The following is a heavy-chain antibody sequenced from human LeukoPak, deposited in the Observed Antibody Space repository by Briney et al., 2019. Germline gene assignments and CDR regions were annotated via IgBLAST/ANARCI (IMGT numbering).Heavy chain of an antibody. CDR2: IYYSGST. CDR3: ARGDLSGYSWWYFDL. Sequence: SETLSLTCPVSGGSISSYYWSWIRQHPGKGLGGIGYIYYSGSTYYNPSLKSRVTISVDTSKNQFSLKLSSVTAADTAVYYCARGDLSGYSWWYFDLWGRGTLVTVSS. D-gene: IGHD3-22*01. CDR1: GGSISSYY. J-gene: IGHJ2*01. V-gene: IGHV4-59*06.